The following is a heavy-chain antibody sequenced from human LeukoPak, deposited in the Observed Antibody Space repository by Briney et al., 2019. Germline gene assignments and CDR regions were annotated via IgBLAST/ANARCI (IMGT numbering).Heavy chain of an antibody. CDR2: ISSSSSYI. CDR1: GFTFSSYS. D-gene: IGHD2-2*01. CDR3: VRVEGYCSSTSCRTGATTPHYGMDV. J-gene: IGHJ6*02. Sequence: PGGSLRLSCAASGFTFSSYSMNWVRQAPGKGLEWVSSISSSSSYIYYADSVKGRFTISRDNAKNSLYLQMNSLRAEDTAVYYCVRVEGYCSSTSCRTGATTPHYGMDVWGQGTTVTVSS. V-gene: IGHV3-21*01.